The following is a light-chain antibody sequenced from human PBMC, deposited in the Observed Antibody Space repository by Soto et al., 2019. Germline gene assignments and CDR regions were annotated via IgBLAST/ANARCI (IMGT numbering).Light chain of an antibody. CDR3: ETWYSNTHKV. Sequence: QSVLSQSSSASASLGSSVKLTCILSSGHSTYIIAWHQQQPGKAPRFLMTLDRSGSYNRGSGVPDRFSGSSSGADRYLTISNLQFEDEGDYYCETWYSNTHKVFGGGTKVTVL. V-gene: IGLV4-60*02. CDR2: LDRSGSY. CDR1: SGHSTYI. J-gene: IGLJ3*02.